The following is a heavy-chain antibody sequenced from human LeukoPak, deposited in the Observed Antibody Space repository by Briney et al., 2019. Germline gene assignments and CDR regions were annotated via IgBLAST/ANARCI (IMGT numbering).Heavy chain of an antibody. J-gene: IGHJ4*02. CDR3: ARELGGGNPEEFDY. D-gene: IGHD4-23*01. CDR1: GGSISSSSYY. CDR2: IYYSGST. V-gene: IGHV4-39*07. Sequence: PSETLSLTCTVSGGSISSSSYYWGWIRQPPGKGLEWIGSIYYSGSTYYNPSLKSRVTISVDTSKNQFSLKLSSVTAADTAVYYCARELGGGNPEEFDYWGQGTLVTVSS.